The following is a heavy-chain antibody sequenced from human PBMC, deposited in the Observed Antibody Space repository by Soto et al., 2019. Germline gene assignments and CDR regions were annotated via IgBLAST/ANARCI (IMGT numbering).Heavy chain of an antibody. CDR1: GGXFSSYA. V-gene: IGHV1-69*13. CDR3: ASASYGSGSSLRY. J-gene: IGHJ4*02. D-gene: IGHD3-10*01. Sequence: ASVKVSCKASGGXFSSYAISWVXQAPGQGFEWMGGIIPIFGTANYAQKFQGRVTITADESTSTAYMELSSLRSEDTAVYYCASASYGSGSSLRYWGQGTLVTVSS. CDR2: IIPIFGTA.